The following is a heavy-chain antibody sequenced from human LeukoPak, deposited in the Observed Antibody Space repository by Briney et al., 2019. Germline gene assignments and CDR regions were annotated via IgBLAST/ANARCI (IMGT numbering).Heavy chain of an antibody. CDR2: IFYSGST. CDR1: GDSISTRTYH. CDR3: ARLVGPRNFINY. D-gene: IGHD1-7*01. Sequence: SETLSLTCTVSGDSISTRTYHWGWIRQPPGKGLEWIGTIFYSGSTYYNPSLKSRVAISVDTSKNHFSLKLSSVTAADTAVYYCARLVGPRNFINYWGQGTLVTVSS. J-gene: IGHJ4*02. V-gene: IGHV4-39*02.